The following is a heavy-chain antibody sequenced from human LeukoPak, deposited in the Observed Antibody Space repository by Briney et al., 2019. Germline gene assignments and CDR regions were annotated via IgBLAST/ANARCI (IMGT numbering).Heavy chain of an antibody. CDR1: GFTFDDYA. Sequence: PPGRSLRLSCAASGFTFDDYAMHWVRLAPGEGLEWVSGISWNSGSIGYADSVKGRFTISRDNAKNSLYLQMNSLRVEDMALYYYAKASVADFWSGLDYWGQGTLVTVSS. D-gene: IGHD3-3*01. V-gene: IGHV3-9*03. J-gene: IGHJ4*02. CDR2: ISWNSGSI. CDR3: AKASVADFWSGLDY.